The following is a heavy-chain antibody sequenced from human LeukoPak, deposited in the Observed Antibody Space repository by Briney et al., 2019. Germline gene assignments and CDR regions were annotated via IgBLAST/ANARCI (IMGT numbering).Heavy chain of an antibody. D-gene: IGHD5-12*01. V-gene: IGHV4-34*01. J-gene: IGHJ4*02. CDR1: GGSFSGYY. CDR2: INHSGST. CDR3: ARVKTPGVRLRLLATAGATDY. Sequence: LETLSLSCAVYGGSFSGYYWCWIRQPPGKGLEWIGEINHSGSTNYNPSLKSRVTISVDTSKNKYYLKLRSVTAADTPVYEYARVKTPGVRLRLLATAGATDYWGQGTLVTVSS.